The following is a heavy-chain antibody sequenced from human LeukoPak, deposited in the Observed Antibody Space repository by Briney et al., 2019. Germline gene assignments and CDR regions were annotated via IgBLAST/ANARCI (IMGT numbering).Heavy chain of an antibody. CDR1: GFTFSSYS. D-gene: IGHD5-12*01. CDR2: ISSSSSYI. J-gene: IGHJ3*02. V-gene: IGHV3-21*01. Sequence: GGSLRLSCAASGFTFSSYSMNWVRQAPGKGLEWVSSISSSSSYIYYADSVKGRFTISRDNAKNSLYLQMNSLRAEDTAVYYCARHYCGYDFDAFDIWGQGTMVTVSS. CDR3: ARHYCGYDFDAFDI.